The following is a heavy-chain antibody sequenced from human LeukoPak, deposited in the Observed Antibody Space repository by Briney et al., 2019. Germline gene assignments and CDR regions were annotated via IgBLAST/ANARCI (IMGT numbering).Heavy chain of an antibody. J-gene: IGHJ4*02. V-gene: IGHV3-9*01. CDR2: ISWNSGSL. D-gene: IGHD3-22*01. CDR1: GFTVSSHY. CDR3: AKGRRRYYDSSGYHEYFDY. Sequence: ALRLSCAASGFTVSSHYMNWVRQAPGKGLEWVSGISWNSGSLGYADSVKGRFTISRDNAKNSLYLQMNSLRAEDTALYYCAKGRRRYYDSSGYHEYFDYWGQGTLVTVSS.